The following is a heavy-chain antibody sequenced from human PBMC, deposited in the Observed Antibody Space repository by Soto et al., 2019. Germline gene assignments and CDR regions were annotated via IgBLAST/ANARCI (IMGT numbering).Heavy chain of an antibody. CDR3: ATKQWLQPGWFDP. D-gene: IGHD6-19*01. V-gene: IGHV4-4*02. CDR2: IYHSGST. J-gene: IGHJ5*02. CDR1: GGSISSSHW. Sequence: QVQLQESGPGLVKPSGTLSLTCAVSGGSISSSHWWSWVRQPPGKGLEWIGEIYHSGSTNYNPSLKSRVTISVDKSKTQFSLMLRSVTAADTAVYYCATKQWLQPGWFDPWGQGTLVTVSS.